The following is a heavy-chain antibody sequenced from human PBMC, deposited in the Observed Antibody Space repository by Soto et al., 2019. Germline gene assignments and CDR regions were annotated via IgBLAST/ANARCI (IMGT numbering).Heavy chain of an antibody. D-gene: IGHD3-10*01. J-gene: IGHJ5*02. CDR2: IYYSGST. CDR1: GGSVSSGSYY. Sequence: SETLSLTCTVSGGSVSSGSYYWSWIRQPPGKGLEWIGYIYYSGSTNYNPSLKSRVTISVDTSKNQFSLKLSSVTAADTAVYYCARGITMVRGPNWFDPWGQGTLVTVSS. CDR3: ARGITMVRGPNWFDP. V-gene: IGHV4-61*01.